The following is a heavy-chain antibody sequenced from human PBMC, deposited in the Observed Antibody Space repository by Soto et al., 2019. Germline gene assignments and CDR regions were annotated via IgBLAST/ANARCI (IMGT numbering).Heavy chain of an antibody. CDR1: GFACKNHA. CDR2: ISNTDKWS. V-gene: IGHV3-23*01. Sequence: EVQLLESGGGLVQPGGSLRLSCVASGFACKNHAMNWVRQAPGKGLEWVSTISNTDKWSAYADSVKGRFTISKDNFKNTLYLEMNSLRGEDTAIYYCARRGGSGWGAFDVWGQGTMVTVSP. CDR3: ARRGGSGWGAFDV. J-gene: IGHJ3*01. D-gene: IGHD3-10*01.